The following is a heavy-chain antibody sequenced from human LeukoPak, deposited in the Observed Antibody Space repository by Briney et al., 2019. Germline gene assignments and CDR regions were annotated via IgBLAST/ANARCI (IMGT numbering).Heavy chain of an antibody. CDR1: GFTFSSYA. Sequence: PGRSLRLSCAASGFTFSSYAMHWVRQAPAKGLEWVAVISYDGSNKYYADSVKGRFTISRDNSKNTLYLQMNSLRAEDTAVYYCARAEISYGSGACVGYWGQGTLVTVSS. D-gene: IGHD3-10*01. J-gene: IGHJ4*02. CDR2: ISYDGSNK. V-gene: IGHV3-30*04. CDR3: ARAEISYGSGACVGY.